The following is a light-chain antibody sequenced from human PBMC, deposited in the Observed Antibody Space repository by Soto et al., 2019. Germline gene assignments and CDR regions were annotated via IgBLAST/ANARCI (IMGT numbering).Light chain of an antibody. Sequence: QSALTQPASVSGSPGQSIGISCTETSGDVGGYNYVSWYQQHPGKAPKLMIYDVSNRPSGVSNRFSGSKSGNTASLTISGLQAEDEADYYCSSYTSSSTLYVFGTGTKVTVL. CDR3: SSYTSSSTLYV. J-gene: IGLJ1*01. V-gene: IGLV2-14*01. CDR2: DVS. CDR1: SGDVGGYNY.